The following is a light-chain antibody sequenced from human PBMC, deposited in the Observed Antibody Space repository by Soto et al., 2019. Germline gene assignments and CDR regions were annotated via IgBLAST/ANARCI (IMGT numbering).Light chain of an antibody. CDR3: QKYKVGPFT. Sequence: ILMTQSPSSLSLFVGERATISCRASQDISNNLAWYQQKPGKVPKLLIYAASTLQSGIPSRFSGSGSGTEFTLTISSLQPEDVAIYYCQKYKVGPFTFGGGTKVDIK. J-gene: IGKJ4*01. V-gene: IGKV1-27*01. CDR1: QDISNN. CDR2: AAS.